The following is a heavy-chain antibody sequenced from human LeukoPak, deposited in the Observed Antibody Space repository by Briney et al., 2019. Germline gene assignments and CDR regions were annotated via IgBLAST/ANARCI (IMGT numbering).Heavy chain of an antibody. D-gene: IGHD2-21*01. CDR3: ARTGMRSDMLFYYYYGMDV. V-gene: IGHV1-18*01. J-gene: IGHJ6*02. Sequence: ASVKVSCKASGYTFTSYGISWVRQAPGQGLEWMGWISAYNGNTNYAQKLQGRVTMTTDTSTSTAYMELRSLRSDDTAVYYCARTGMRSDMLFYYYYGMDVWGQGTTVTVS. CDR2: ISAYNGNT. CDR1: GYTFTSYG.